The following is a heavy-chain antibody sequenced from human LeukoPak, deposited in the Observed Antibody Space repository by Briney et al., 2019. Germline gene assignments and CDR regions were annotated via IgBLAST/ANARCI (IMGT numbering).Heavy chain of an antibody. CDR2: IYYSGST. D-gene: IGHD1-7*01. CDR1: GGSISSSSYY. CDR3: ARQTSYYYYMDV. Sequence: PSETLSLTCTVSGGSISSSSYYWGWIRQPPGKGLEWIGSIYYSGSTYYNPSLKSRVTISVDTSKNQFSLKLSSVTAADTAVYYCARQTSYYYYMDVWGKGTTVTVSS. J-gene: IGHJ6*03. V-gene: IGHV4-39*01.